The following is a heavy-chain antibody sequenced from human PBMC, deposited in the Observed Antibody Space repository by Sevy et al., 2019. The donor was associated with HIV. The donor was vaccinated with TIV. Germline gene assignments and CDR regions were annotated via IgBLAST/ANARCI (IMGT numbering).Heavy chain of an antibody. CDR3: VRAIAKDGSF. Sequence: GSLRPLWAASGFTLNNYWMHWVRQAPGKGLEGVAKLNQDGVFAYYLDSGRGRFTISRDNGRNLVFLQMNSLRVDDTALYFCVRAIAKDGSFWGHGTLVTVSS. V-gene: IGHV3-7*01. D-gene: IGHD6-13*01. J-gene: IGHJ4*01. CDR2: LNQDGVFA. CDR1: GFTLNNYW.